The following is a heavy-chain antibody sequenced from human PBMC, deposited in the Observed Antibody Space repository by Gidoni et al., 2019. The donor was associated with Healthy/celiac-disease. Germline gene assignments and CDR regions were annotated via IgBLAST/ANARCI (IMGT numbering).Heavy chain of an antibody. Sequence: EVQLVESGGGLVPPGGSLRLSCAASGFTFSSYEMNWVRQAPGKGLEWVSYIRRSGSTIYYADAVKGRYTISRDNAKNSLYLQMNSLRAEDTAVYYWARKRDIGSLWGGSSWYGDFDYWGQGTLVTVSS. D-gene: IGHD6-13*01. V-gene: IGHV3-48*03. CDR1: GFTFSSYE. J-gene: IGHJ4*02. CDR3: ARKRDIGSLWGGSSWYGDFDY. CDR2: IRRSGSTI.